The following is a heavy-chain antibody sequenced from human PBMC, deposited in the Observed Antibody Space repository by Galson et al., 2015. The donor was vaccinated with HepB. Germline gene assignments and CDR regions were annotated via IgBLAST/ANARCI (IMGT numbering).Heavy chain of an antibody. CDR2: IWYDGSYK. Sequence: SLRLSCAASGFTFSSYSMHWVRQAPGKGLEWVAVIWYDGSYKFYLDSVKSRFTISRDNSKNTLYLEMSRLRVEDTALYYCARNQLVGGALDVWGQGTLVTVSS. J-gene: IGHJ4*02. D-gene: IGHD3-10*01. CDR1: GFTFSSYS. CDR3: ARNQLVGGALDV. V-gene: IGHV3-33*01.